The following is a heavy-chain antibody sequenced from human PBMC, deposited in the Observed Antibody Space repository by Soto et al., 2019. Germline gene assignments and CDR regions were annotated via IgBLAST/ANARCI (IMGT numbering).Heavy chain of an antibody. D-gene: IGHD3-10*01. V-gene: IGHV1-2*02. Sequence: ASVKVSCKASGHTFTGYYMHWVRQAPGQGLEWMGWINPNSGGTNYAQKFQGRVTMTRDTSISTAYMELSRLRSDDTAVYYCARDRVDNYYYGMDVWGQGTTVTVSS. CDR1: GHTFTGYY. CDR3: ARDRVDNYYYGMDV. J-gene: IGHJ6*02. CDR2: INPNSGGT.